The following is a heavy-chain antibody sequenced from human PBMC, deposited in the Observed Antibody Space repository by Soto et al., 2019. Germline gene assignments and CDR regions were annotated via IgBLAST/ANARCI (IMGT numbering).Heavy chain of an antibody. D-gene: IGHD2-2*02. CDR3: SSPYCIPIAY. CDR1: GGSISGSSFY. V-gene: IGHV4-39*01. Sequence: SETLSLTCTVSGGSISGSSFYWGWMRQTPGKGLEWIGSIYYGGTTHYNPSLKGRVTISVDTSKNQFSLKLDSVTAADTAVYYCSSPYCIPIAYWGQGTQVTVSS. CDR2: IYYGGTT. J-gene: IGHJ4*02.